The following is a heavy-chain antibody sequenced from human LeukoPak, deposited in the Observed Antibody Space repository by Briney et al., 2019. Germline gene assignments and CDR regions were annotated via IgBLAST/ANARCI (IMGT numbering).Heavy chain of an antibody. Sequence: SETLSLTCTVSGGSISSSSYYWSWIRQPPGKGLEWIGYIYYSGSTNYNPSLKSRVTISVDTSKNQFSLKLSSVTAADTAVYYCARNAAAVPDDAFDVWGQGTMVTVSS. J-gene: IGHJ3*01. D-gene: IGHD6-13*01. CDR2: IYYSGST. CDR3: ARNAAAVPDDAFDV. V-gene: IGHV4-61*05. CDR1: GGSISSSSYY.